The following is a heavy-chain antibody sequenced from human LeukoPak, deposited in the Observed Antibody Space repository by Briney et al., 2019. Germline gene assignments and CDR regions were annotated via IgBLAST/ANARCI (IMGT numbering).Heavy chain of an antibody. CDR3: AREEDYDFWRH. CDR2: ISSTGNYI. V-gene: IGHV3-21*01. J-gene: IGHJ3*01. D-gene: IGHD3-3*01. CDR1: GFTFSEYN. Sequence: GGSLRLSCTASGFTFSEYNINWVRQPLGKGLEWVSSISSTGNYIYYRDSVKGRFTISRDNARNSVYLHMHSLTAEDTAIYYCAREEDYDFWRHWGQGTMVIVSS.